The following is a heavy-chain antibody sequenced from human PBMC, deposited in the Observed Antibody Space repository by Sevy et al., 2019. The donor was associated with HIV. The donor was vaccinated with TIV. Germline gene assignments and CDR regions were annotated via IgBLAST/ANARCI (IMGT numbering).Heavy chain of an antibody. D-gene: IGHD3-3*01. V-gene: IGHV3-20*04. J-gene: IGHJ4*02. CDR3: ARDPPSYYDYRTGYHDS. CDR2: INWNGGST. CDR1: GFTFEDYG. Sequence: GGSLRLSCAASGFTFEDYGMSWVRQVPGKGPEWVSGINWNGGSTSYADSVKGRFTISRDNAKNSLFLQMKGLRAEDTALYYCARDPPSYYDYRTGYHDSWGQGTRATVSS.